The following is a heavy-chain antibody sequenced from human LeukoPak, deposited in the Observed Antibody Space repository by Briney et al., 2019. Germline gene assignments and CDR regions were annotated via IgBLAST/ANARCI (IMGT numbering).Heavy chain of an antibody. J-gene: IGHJ4*02. D-gene: IGHD6-19*01. V-gene: IGHV4-59*11. CDR3: ARDRGSVAGFDY. CDR2: IHYSGST. CDR1: GGSISSHY. Sequence: SETLSLTCTVSGGSISSHYWSWIRQPPGKGLEWVGYIHYSGSTNYNPSLKSRVTISVVTSKNQFSLELSSVTAADTAVYYCARDRGSVAGFDYWGQGTLVTVSS.